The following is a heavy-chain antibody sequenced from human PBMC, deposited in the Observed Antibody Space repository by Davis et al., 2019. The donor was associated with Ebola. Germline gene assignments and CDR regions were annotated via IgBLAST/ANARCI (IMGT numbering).Heavy chain of an antibody. Sequence: PGGSLRLSCAASGFTFSSYGMHWVRQAPGKGLEWVAVISYDGSNKYYADSVKGRFTISRDNSKNTLYLQMNSLRAEDTAVYYCAKDLRLTHAFDIWGQGTMVTVSS. CDR3: AKDLRLTHAFDI. V-gene: IGHV3-30*18. CDR1: GFTFSSYG. J-gene: IGHJ3*02. D-gene: IGHD1-14*01. CDR2: ISYDGSNK.